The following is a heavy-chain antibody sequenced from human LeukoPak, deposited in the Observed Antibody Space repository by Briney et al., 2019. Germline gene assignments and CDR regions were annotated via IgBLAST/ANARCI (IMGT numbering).Heavy chain of an antibody. V-gene: IGHV1-46*01. CDR2: INPSGGST. Sequence: EAPVKVSCKASGYTFTNYYMHWVRQAPGQGLEWMGIINPSGGSTIYAQKFQGRVTMTRDTSTTTVYMELSSLRSEDTAVYYCARDVSGYTYGYLTYYGMDVWGQGTTVTVSS. CDR1: GYTFTNYY. D-gene: IGHD5-18*01. CDR3: ARDVSGYTYGYLTYYGMDV. J-gene: IGHJ6*02.